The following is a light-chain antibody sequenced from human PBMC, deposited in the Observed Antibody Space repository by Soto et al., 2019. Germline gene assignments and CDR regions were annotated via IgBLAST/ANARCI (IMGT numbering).Light chain of an antibody. V-gene: IGLV1-47*02. CDR2: SNN. CDR1: SSNIGSNY. Sequence: QSVLTQPPSASGTPGQRVTISCSGSSSNIGSNYVYWYQQLPGTAPKLLIYSNNQRPSGVPDRFSGSKSGTSASLAISGLRSEDEADYYCATWDDSLSALYVLGTGTRSPS. J-gene: IGLJ1*01. CDR3: ATWDDSLSALYV.